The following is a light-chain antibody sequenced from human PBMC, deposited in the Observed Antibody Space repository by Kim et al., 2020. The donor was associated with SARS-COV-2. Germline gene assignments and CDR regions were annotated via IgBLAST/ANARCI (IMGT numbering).Light chain of an antibody. J-gene: IGKJ4*01. Sequence: SPGERATLSCRASQSVSSSYLAWFQQKPGQAPRLLIYGASSRATGIPDSFSGSGSGTDFTLTISRLEPEDFAVYYCQQYGSSPFTFGGGTKVDIK. CDR3: QQYGSSPFT. V-gene: IGKV3-20*01. CDR1: QSVSSSY. CDR2: GAS.